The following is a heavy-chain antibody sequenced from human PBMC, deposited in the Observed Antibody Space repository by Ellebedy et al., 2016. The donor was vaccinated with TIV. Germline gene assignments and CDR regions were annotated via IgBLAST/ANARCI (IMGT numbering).Heavy chain of an antibody. J-gene: IGHJ5*01. CDR1: GFTFSSFW. D-gene: IGHD3-10*01. V-gene: IGHV3-7*01. CDR2: IKEDGTVK. CDR3: AKEGDGSGKYSLWFDS. Sequence: PGGSLRLSCAASGFTFSSFWMSWVRQAPGKGLEWVANIKEDGTVKYYVDSVKGRFIISRDNAKNSLYLQLISLRVEDTAVYYCAKEGDGSGKYSLWFDSWGQGTLVTVSS.